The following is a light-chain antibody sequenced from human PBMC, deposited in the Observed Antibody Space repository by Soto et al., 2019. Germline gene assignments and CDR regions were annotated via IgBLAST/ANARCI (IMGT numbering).Light chain of an antibody. V-gene: IGLV1-47*02. CDR2: SNN. CDR1: STNIGSNY. Sequence: QSVLTQPPSASGTPGQRVTISGSGSSTNIGSNYVYWYQQLPGTAPKRLIYSNNQRTSGVPDRFSGSKSGTSASLAIRGLRSEDEADYYCAAWDESLSANYVFGTGTKVSVL. CDR3: AAWDESLSANYV. J-gene: IGLJ1*01.